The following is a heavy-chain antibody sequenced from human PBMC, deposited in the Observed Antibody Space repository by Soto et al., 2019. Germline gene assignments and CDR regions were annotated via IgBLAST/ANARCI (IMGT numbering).Heavy chain of an antibody. CDR1: GFTFSSYS. V-gene: IGHV3-48*01. CDR2: ISSSSSTI. Sequence: EVQLVESGGGLVQPGGSLRLSCAASGFTFSSYSMNWVRQAPGKGLEWVSYISSSSSTIYYADSVKGRFTISRDNAKNSLYLPMNSLRVEDTAVYYCARGGGCSGGSCNFDYWGQGTLVTVSS. CDR3: ARGGGCSGGSCNFDY. D-gene: IGHD2-15*01. J-gene: IGHJ4*02.